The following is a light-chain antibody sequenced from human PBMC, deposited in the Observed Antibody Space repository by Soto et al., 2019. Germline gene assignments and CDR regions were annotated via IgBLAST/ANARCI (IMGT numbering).Light chain of an antibody. Sequence: EIVLTQSPATLSLSPGERATLSCRASQSVSSYLAWYQQKPGRAPRLLIYDASNRATGIPARFSGSGSWTDFTLTINSLEPEDFAVYYCQQRRDWPHTFGQGTRLEIK. V-gene: IGKV3-11*01. CDR3: QQRRDWPHT. CDR1: QSVSSY. J-gene: IGKJ2*01. CDR2: DAS.